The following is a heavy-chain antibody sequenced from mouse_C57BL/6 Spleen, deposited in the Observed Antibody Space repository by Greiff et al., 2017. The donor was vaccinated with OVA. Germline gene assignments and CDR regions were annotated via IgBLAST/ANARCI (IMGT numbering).Heavy chain of an antibody. CDR3: ARDLGLGPEAY. CDR1: GYSITSGYY. V-gene: IGHV3-6*01. D-gene: IGHD3-1*01. CDR2: ISYDGSN. J-gene: IGHJ3*01. Sequence: EVQLQESGPGLVKPSQSLSLTCSVTGYSITSGYYWNWIRQFPGNKLEWMGYISYDGSNNYNPSLKNRISITRDTSKNQFFLKLNSVTTEDTATDYCARDLGLGPEAYWGQGTLVTVSA.